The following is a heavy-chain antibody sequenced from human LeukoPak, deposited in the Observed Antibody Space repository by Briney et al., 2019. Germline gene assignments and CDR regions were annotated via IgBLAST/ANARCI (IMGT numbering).Heavy chain of an antibody. V-gene: IGHV3-74*01. J-gene: IGHJ4*02. CDR3: ARGLGESTGALDY. D-gene: IGHD1-26*01. CDR2: INSDGSST. Sequence: GGSLRLSCAASGFTFSSYWMNWVRQAPGKGLVWVSRINSDGSSTIHADSVKGRFTISRDDSKTSLFLQINSLKTEDTAVYYCARGLGESTGALDYWGQGTLVTVSS. CDR1: GFTFSSYW.